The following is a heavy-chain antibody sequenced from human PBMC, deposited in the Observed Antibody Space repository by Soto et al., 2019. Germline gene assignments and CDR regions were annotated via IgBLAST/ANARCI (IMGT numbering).Heavy chain of an antibody. Sequence: GGSLRLSCAASGFTFSSYSMNWVRQAPGKGLEWVSSISSSSSYIYYADSVKGRFTISRDNAKNSLYLQMNSLRAEDTALYYCARDGCSSTSCHDAFDIWGQGTMVTVSS. D-gene: IGHD2-2*01. J-gene: IGHJ3*02. CDR1: GFTFSSYS. CDR3: ARDGCSSTSCHDAFDI. CDR2: ISSSSSYI. V-gene: IGHV3-21*01.